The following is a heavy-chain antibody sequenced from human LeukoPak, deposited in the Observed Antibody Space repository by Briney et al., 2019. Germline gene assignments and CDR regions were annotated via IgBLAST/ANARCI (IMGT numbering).Heavy chain of an antibody. CDR2: INWNSDVI. CDR3: AKGGCRTTSCYLDY. J-gene: IGHJ4*02. D-gene: IGHD2-2*01. CDR1: GFTFEDHG. Sequence: GRSLRLSCAASGFTFEDHGIHWVRQAPGKGLEWVSSINWNSDVIAYADSVKGRFTISRDNAKNSLYLRMNSLGPEDTALYYCAKGGCRTTSCYLDYWGQGTLVTVSS. V-gene: IGHV3-9*01.